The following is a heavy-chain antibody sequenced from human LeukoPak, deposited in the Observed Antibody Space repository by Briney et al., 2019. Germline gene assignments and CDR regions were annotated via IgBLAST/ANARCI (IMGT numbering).Heavy chain of an antibody. CDR1: GFLVSSCG. J-gene: IGHJ4*02. V-gene: IGHV3-33*03. CDR2: IWSNGNNK. D-gene: IGHD2/OR15-2a*01. CDR3: TKESGPYVIGY. Sequence: GGSLRLSCAASGFLVSSCGMHWVRQAPGKGLEWVGVIWSNGNNKYYADSVKGRFTISRYNSKNTLYLQMDSLRADDTAVYYCTKESGPYVIGYWGQGILVTVSS.